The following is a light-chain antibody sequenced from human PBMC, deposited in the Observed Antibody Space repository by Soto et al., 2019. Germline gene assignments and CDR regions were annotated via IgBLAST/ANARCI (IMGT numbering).Light chain of an antibody. CDR2: DAS. V-gene: IGKV3-11*01. CDR1: QSVSSY. Sequence: EIVLTQSPATLSLSPGERATLSCRASQSVSSYLAWYQQKPGQAPRLLIYDASNRATGIPARFSGSGSGTDFTLTISRVEPEDFAVYYCQQRSNWPLTFGGGTEVEIK. J-gene: IGKJ4*01. CDR3: QQRSNWPLT.